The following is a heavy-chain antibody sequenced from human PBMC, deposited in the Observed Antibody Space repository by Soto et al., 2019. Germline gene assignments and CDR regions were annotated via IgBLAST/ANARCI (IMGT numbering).Heavy chain of an antibody. CDR1: GDSVSSNSAA. J-gene: IGHJ6*02. V-gene: IGHV6-1*01. Sequence: SPTLSLTCAISGDSVSSNSAAWNWIRQSPSRGLEWLGRTYYRSKWYNDYAVSVKSRITINPDTSKNQFSLQLNSVTPEDTAVYYCARYVDIVATVPGYYYYGMDVWGQGTTVTVSS. D-gene: IGHD5-12*01. CDR2: TYYRSKWYN. CDR3: ARYVDIVATVPGYYYYGMDV.